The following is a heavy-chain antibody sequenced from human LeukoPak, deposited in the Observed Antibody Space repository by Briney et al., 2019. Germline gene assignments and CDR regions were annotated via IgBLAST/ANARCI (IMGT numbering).Heavy chain of an antibody. CDR3: ARGYSLNY. D-gene: IGHD1-26*01. V-gene: IGHV6-1*01. CDR1: GDSVSNNTTA. J-gene: IGHJ4*02. Sequence: SQTLSLTCAISGDSVSNNTTAWNWIRQSPSRGLEWLGRTYYRSKWYNEYAVSVRSRIAINPDTSKNQFSLHLNSVTPEDTAVYYCARGYSLNYWGQGTLVTVSS. CDR2: TYYRSKWYN.